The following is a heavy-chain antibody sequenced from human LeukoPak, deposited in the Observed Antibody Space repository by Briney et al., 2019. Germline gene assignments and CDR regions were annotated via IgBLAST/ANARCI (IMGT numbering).Heavy chain of an antibody. CDR3: ARGYSTTWTYGDH. Sequence: PGGSLRLSCAASGFTFSNYAMNWARQAPGKGLEWVSSISGSSNYIYYADSVKGRFTISRDNAKNSLYLHMNSLRAEDTAVYYCARGYSTTWTYGDHWGQGTLVTVSS. CDR1: GFTFSNYA. J-gene: IGHJ4*02. D-gene: IGHD6-13*01. V-gene: IGHV3-21*01. CDR2: ISGSSNYI.